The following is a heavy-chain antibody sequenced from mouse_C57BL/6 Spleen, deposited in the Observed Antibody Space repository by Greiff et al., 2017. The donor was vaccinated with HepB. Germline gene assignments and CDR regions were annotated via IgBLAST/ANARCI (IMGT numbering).Heavy chain of an antibody. J-gene: IGHJ2*01. D-gene: IGHD2-3*01. Sequence: VQLQQPGAELVKPGASVKLSCKASGYTFTSYWMQWVKQRPGQGLEWIGEIDPSDSYTNYNQKFKGKATLTVDTSSSTAYMQLSSLTSEDAAVYYCARGYDTRGFDYWGQGTTLTVSS. CDR1: GYTFTSYW. CDR3: ARGYDTRGFDY. V-gene: IGHV1-50*01. CDR2: IDPSDSYT.